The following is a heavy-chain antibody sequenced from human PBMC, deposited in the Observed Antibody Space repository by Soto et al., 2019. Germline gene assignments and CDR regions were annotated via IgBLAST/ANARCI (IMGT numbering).Heavy chain of an antibody. Sequence: PGGSLRLSCAASGFTVSSNYMSWVRQAPGKGLEWVSVIYSGGSTYYADSVKGRFTISRDNSKNTLYLQMNSLRAEDTAVYYCASLGPLWFGDRTRSDYWGQGTLVTVSS. CDR3: ASLGPLWFGDRTRSDY. CDR2: IYSGGST. CDR1: GFTVSSNY. D-gene: IGHD3-10*01. V-gene: IGHV3-66*01. J-gene: IGHJ4*02.